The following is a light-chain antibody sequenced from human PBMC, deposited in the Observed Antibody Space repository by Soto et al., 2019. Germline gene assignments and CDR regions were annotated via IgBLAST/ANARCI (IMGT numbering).Light chain of an antibody. J-gene: IGKJ4*01. Sequence: IQLTQSPSSLSASVGDRVTITCRASQGISSYLGWYQQKPGKAPNLLIYDASTLHSGVPSRFSGGGSGTDFTLTIISLQPEDFETYYCQQVNVYPSTFGGGTKVDIK. CDR3: QQVNVYPST. V-gene: IGKV1-9*01. CDR2: DAS. CDR1: QGISSY.